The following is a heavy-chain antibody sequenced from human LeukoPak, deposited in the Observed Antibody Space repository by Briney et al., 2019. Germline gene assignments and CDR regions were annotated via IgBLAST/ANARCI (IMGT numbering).Heavy chain of an antibody. J-gene: IGHJ3*02. CDR3: ARSIGGGAFDI. Sequence: GGSLRLSCAASGFTFSSYWMHWVRQAPGKGLAWVSFIKSDGSRTDYADSVKGRFTISRDNAKNTLYLQMNSLRAEDTAVYYCARSIGGGAFDIWGQGTVVTVSS. D-gene: IGHD3-16*01. CDR1: GFTFSSYW. V-gene: IGHV3-74*01. CDR2: IKSDGSRT.